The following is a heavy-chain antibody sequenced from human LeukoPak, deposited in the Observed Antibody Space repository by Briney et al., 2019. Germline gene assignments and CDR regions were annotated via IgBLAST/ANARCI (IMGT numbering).Heavy chain of an antibody. D-gene: IGHD3-22*01. CDR2: INHSGST. CDR1: GGSFSGYY. CDR3: ARGPPTDYYDSSGFYYVFDY. Sequence: SETLSLTCAVYGGSFSGYYWSWIRQPPGKGLERIGEINHSGSTNYNPSLKSRVTISVDTSKNQFSLKLSSVTAADTAVYFCARGPPTDYYDSSGFYYVFDYWGQGTLVTVSS. V-gene: IGHV4-34*01. J-gene: IGHJ4*02.